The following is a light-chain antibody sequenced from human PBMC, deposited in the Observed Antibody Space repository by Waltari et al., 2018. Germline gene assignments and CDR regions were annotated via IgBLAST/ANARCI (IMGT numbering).Light chain of an antibody. Sequence: DIQMTQSPSSLSASVGARVTITCRASQSISSYLNWYQQKPGKAPKLLIYAASSLQSGVPSRFSGSGSGTDFTLTISSLQPEDFATYYCQQSYSTLYTFGQGTKLEI. V-gene: IGKV1-39*01. CDR1: QSISSY. CDR3: QQSYSTLYT. J-gene: IGKJ2*01. CDR2: AAS.